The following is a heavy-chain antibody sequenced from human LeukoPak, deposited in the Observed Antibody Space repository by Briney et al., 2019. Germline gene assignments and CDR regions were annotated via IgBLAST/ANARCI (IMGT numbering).Heavy chain of an antibody. CDR2: ISYDGTNK. Sequence: PGRSLRLSCAASRFTFSNYAMHWVRQAPGKGLEWVAVISYDGTNKYYPDSVKGRFTISRDNSYNTLYLQMDSLTAEDTAVYYCAKESTTYYYYGMHVWGQGTTVTVSS. CDR1: RFTFSNYA. D-gene: IGHD2/OR15-2a*01. CDR3: AKESTTYYYYGMHV. J-gene: IGHJ6*02. V-gene: IGHV3-30*18.